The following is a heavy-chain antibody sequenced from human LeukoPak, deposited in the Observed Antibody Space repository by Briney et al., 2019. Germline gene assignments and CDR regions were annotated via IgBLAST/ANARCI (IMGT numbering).Heavy chain of an antibody. CDR3: ARFETRGTGDSDF. D-gene: IGHD3/OR15-3a*01. CDR2: ISGDSVHI. Sequence: GGSLRLSCEGTGFTFRSYSMNWVRQAPGKGLEWVSSISGDSVHIFYADSVKGRFTISRGDAKSSLYLQMNSLRAEDTAVYYCARFETRGTGDSDFWGQGTLVTVSS. CDR1: GFTFRSYS. V-gene: IGHV3-21*01. J-gene: IGHJ4*02.